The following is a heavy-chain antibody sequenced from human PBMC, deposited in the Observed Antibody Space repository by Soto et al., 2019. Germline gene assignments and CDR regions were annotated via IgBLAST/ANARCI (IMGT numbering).Heavy chain of an antibody. Sequence: ASVKVSCKASGYTFTGYYMHWVRQAPGQGLEWMGWINPNSGGTNYAQKFQGRVTMTRDTSISTAYMELSRLRSDDTAVYYCARDFYYYYGMDVWGQGTTVTVSS. CDR3: ARDFYYYYGMDV. CDR2: INPNSGGT. V-gene: IGHV1-2*02. CDR1: GYTFTGYY. J-gene: IGHJ6*02.